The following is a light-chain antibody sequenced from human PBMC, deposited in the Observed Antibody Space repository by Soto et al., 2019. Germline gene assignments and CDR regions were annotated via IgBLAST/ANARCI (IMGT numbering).Light chain of an antibody. Sequence: DIKMTQSPSTLSASVGDRVTITCRASQSISTWLAWYQQKPGKAPKLLIYDASSLESGVPPTFSGSGSGTEFTLTISSLQPDDFATYYCQQYNSNSWTFGQGTKVDIK. V-gene: IGKV1-5*01. CDR2: DAS. CDR1: QSISTW. CDR3: QQYNSNSWT. J-gene: IGKJ1*01.